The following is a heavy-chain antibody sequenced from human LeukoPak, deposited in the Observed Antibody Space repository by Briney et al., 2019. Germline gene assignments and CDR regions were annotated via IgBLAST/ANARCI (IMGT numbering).Heavy chain of an antibody. V-gene: IGHV3-21*01. J-gene: IGHJ4*02. CDR2: ISSSSSYI. Sequence: GGSLRLSCAASGFTFSSYSMNWVRQAPGNGLEWVSSISSSSSYIYYADSVKGRFTISRDNAKNSLYLQMNSLRAEDTAVYYCARDPRAGYSSSWTNYWGQGTLVTVSS. D-gene: IGHD6-13*01. CDR1: GFTFSSYS. CDR3: ARDPRAGYSSSWTNY.